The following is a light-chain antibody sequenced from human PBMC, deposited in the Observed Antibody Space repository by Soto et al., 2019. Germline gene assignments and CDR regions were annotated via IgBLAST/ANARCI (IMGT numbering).Light chain of an antibody. CDR2: GAS. V-gene: IGKV3-20*01. J-gene: IGKJ1*01. CDR1: QSVSSSY. CDR3: QQFGTSPQT. Sequence: IVLTQSPGTLSLSPGERATLSCRASQSVSSSYLAWYQQKPGQAPRLLISGASIRATGIPDRFSGSGSGTDFSLTISKLEPEDFAVYYCQQFGTSPQTFGQGTKVDIK.